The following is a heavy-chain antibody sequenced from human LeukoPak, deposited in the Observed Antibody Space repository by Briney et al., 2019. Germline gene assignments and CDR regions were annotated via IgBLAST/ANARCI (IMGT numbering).Heavy chain of an antibody. V-gene: IGHV3-7*01. J-gene: IGHJ4*02. Sequence: GGSLRLSRAASEFTFGTFWMSWVRQAPGKGLEWVANIEQDGSEKYYVDSVKGRFTISRDNAKNSLYLQMNSLRAEDTAVYYCARGRLGDSWGQGTLVSVSS. CDR3: ARGRLGDS. CDR2: IEQDGSEK. D-gene: IGHD4-11*01. CDR1: EFTFGTFW.